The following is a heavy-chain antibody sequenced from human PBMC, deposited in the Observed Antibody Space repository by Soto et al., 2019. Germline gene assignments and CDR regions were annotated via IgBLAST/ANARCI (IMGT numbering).Heavy chain of an antibody. J-gene: IGHJ4*02. CDR3: ARRGSGSYYDY. CDR1: GVTFSSYA. V-gene: IGHV3-23*01. Sequence: EVQLLESGGGLVQPGGSLRLSCAASGVTFSSYAMRWVRQAPVKGLEWVSAISGRGGSTYYADSVKGRFTISRDNSKNTLYLQMNSLRAEDTAVYYCARRGSGSYYDYWGQGNLVTVSS. D-gene: IGHD1-26*01. CDR2: ISGRGGST.